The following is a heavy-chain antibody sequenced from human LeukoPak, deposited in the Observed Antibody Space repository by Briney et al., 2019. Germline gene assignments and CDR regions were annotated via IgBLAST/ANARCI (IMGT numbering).Heavy chain of an antibody. V-gene: IGHV1-3*01. CDR2: IDANNGKT. CDR1: GYTFTSYA. J-gene: IGHJ4*02. Sequence: ASVKVSCKASGYTFTSYAIYWVRQAPGQRLEWMGWIDANNGKTKYSQNFQGRVTITRDTSATTAYMDLSSLRSEDTAVYYCARARWTSTATTYYLDHWGQGTLVTVSS. CDR3: ARARWTSTATTYYLDH. D-gene: IGHD4-17*01.